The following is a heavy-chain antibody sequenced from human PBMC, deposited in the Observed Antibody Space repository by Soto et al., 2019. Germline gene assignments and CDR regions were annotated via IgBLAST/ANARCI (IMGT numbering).Heavy chain of an antibody. D-gene: IGHD3-22*01. V-gene: IGHV3-21*01. J-gene: IGHJ3*02. CDR3: ARDAMIVVAPTFPDAFDI. CDR1: GFTFSSYS. Sequence: EVQLVESGGGLVKPGGSLRLSCAASGFTFSSYSMNWVRQAPGKGLEWVSSISSSSSYIYYADSVKGRFTISRDNAKNSLYLQMNSLRAEDTAVYYCARDAMIVVAPTFPDAFDIWGQGTMLTVSS. CDR2: ISSSSSYI.